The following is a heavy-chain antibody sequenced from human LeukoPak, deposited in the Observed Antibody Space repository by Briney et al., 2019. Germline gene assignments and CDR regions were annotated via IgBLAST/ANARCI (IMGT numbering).Heavy chain of an antibody. D-gene: IGHD1-26*01. CDR2: ISSSSSYT. CDR1: GFTFSDYY. J-gene: IGHJ4*02. V-gene: IGHV3-11*06. Sequence: GGSPRLSCAASGFTFSDYYMSWIRQAPGKGLEWVSYISSSSSYTNYADSVKGRFTISRDNAKNSLYLQMNSLRAEDTAVYYCALSGSYYNFDYWGQGTLVTVSS. CDR3: ALSGSYYNFDY.